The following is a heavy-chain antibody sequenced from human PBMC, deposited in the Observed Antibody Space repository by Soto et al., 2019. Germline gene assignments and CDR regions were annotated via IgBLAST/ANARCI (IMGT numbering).Heavy chain of an antibody. D-gene: IGHD3-22*01. CDR1: GGSISSGGYS. CDR2: IYNSGST. CDR3: ARGGVFYYDSSGYYFSPYYFDY. Sequence: SETLSLTCAVSGGSISSGGYSWSWIRQPPGKGLEWIGYIYNSGSTYYNQSLKSRVTISVDRSKNQYTLKLSSVIAADTALYYCARGGVFYYDSSGYYFSPYYFDYWGQGTLVTVSS. V-gene: IGHV4-30-2*01. J-gene: IGHJ4*02.